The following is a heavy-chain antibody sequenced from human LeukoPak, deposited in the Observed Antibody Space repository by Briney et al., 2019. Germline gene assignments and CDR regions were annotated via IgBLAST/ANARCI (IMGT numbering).Heavy chain of an antibody. Sequence: GGSLRLSCVVSGFTFNNYAMSWVRQAPGKGLEWVSSISIRGVNPTYADSVKGRFTTSRDNSKNTLYLQMNSLRAEDTAVYYCARDVRGGHFDYWGQGTLVTVSS. V-gene: IGHV3-23*01. J-gene: IGHJ4*02. D-gene: IGHD3-16*01. CDR2: ISIRGVNP. CDR1: GFTFNNYA. CDR3: ARDVRGGHFDY.